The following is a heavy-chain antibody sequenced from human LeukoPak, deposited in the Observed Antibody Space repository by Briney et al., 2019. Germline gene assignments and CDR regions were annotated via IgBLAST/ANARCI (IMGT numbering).Heavy chain of an antibody. CDR3: AGVVPAATWFDP. Sequence: SETLSPTCTVSGGSISSYYWSWIRQPPGKGLEWIGYIYYSGSTNYNPSLKSRVTISVDTSKNQFSLKLSSVTAADTAAYYCAGVVPAATWFDPWGQGTLVTVSS. V-gene: IGHV4-59*01. CDR1: GGSISSYY. CDR2: IYYSGST. D-gene: IGHD2-2*01. J-gene: IGHJ5*02.